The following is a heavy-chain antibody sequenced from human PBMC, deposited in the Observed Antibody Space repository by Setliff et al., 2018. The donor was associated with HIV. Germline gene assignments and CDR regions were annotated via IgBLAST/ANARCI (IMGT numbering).Heavy chain of an antibody. J-gene: IGHJ4*02. CDR3: ARAPYSSSWGLDY. Sequence: SVKVSCKASGGTFSSYVISWVRQAPGQGLEWMGGIVLMSNTADYAPKFQGRVTITTDESTSTAYMELSSLRSEDTAVYYCARAPYSSSWGLDYWGQGTLVTVSS. V-gene: IGHV1-69*05. CDR1: GGTFSSYV. CDR2: IVLMSNTA. D-gene: IGHD6-13*01.